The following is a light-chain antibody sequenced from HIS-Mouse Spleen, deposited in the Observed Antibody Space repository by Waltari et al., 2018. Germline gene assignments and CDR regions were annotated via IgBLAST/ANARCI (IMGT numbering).Light chain of an antibody. Sequence: DIVMTQSPDSLAVSLGERATINCKSSQSVLYSSNNKNYLAWYQQKPGQPPKLLIYWVSTRESGVPDRFSGSGSGTDFTLTNSSLQAGDVAVYYCQQYYSTPYTFGQGTKLEIK. CDR3: QQYYSTPYT. CDR2: WVS. J-gene: IGKJ2*01. CDR1: QSVLYSSNNKNY. V-gene: IGKV4-1*01.